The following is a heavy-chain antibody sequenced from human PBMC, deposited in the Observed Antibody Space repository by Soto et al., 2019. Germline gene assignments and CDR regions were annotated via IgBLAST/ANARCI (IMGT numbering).Heavy chain of an antibody. J-gene: IGHJ6*02. D-gene: IGHD2-2*01. CDR1: GYTLTSYA. Sequence: ASVKVSCKASGYTLTSYAMHWVRQAPGQRLEWMGWINAGNGNTKYSQKFQGRVTITRDTSASTAYMEPSSLRSEDTAVYYCAGAYCSSTSCFNTDVWGQGTTVTVSS. V-gene: IGHV1-3*01. CDR2: INAGNGNT. CDR3: AGAYCSSTSCFNTDV.